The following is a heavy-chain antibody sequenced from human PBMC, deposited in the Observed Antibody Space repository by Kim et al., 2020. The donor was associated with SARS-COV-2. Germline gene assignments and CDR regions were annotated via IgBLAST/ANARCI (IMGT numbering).Heavy chain of an antibody. J-gene: IGHJ4*02. CDR2: INHSGST. CDR1: GGSFSGYY. V-gene: IGHV4-34*01. CDR3: ARGMVVHVDTAMVSDYFDY. D-gene: IGHD5-18*01. Sequence: SETLSLTCAVYGGSFSGYYWSWIRQPPGKGLEWIGEINHSGSTNYNPSLKSRVTISVDTSKNQFSLKLSSVTAADTAVYYCARGMVVHVDTAMVSDYFDYWGQGTLVTVSS.